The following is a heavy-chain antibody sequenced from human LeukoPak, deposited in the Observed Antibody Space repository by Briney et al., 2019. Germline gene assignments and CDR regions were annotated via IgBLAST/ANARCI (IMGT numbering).Heavy chain of an antibody. Sequence: PSETLSLTCAVSGGSISSSYWWSRIRQPPGKGLEWIGEIYHSGSTNYNLSLKSRVTISVDKSKNQFSLKLNSVTAADTAVYYCARDHCTSTTCPNWFDPWGQGTLVTVSS. D-gene: IGHD2-2*01. CDR2: IYHSGST. J-gene: IGHJ5*02. V-gene: IGHV4-4*02. CDR1: GGSISSSYW. CDR3: ARDHCTSTTCPNWFDP.